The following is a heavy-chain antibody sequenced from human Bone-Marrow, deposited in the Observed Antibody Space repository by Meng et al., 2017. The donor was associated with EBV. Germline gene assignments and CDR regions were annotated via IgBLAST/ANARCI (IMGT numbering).Heavy chain of an antibody. CDR3: ARPFPSWQSPRLDPFGA. CDR2: VHYTGST. Sequence: RLRRGSGTSRERPAASLSLPCTLSGDPFSSFYYWGWIRQPSGRGLEWIGSVHYTGSTYYSPSLKSRVTVSVDTSKNQFSLRLTSVAAADTAVYYCARPFPSWQSPRLDPFGAWGQGTLVTVSS. V-gene: IGHV4-39*01. D-gene: IGHD6-19*01. J-gene: IGHJ5*02. CDR1: GDPFSSFYY.